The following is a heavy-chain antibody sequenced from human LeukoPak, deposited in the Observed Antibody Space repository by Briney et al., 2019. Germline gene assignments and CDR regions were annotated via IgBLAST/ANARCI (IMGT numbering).Heavy chain of an antibody. CDR1: GFTVSSNY. Sequence: GGSLRLSCAASGFTVSSNYMSWVRQAPGKGLEWVSVIYSGGTSYYADSVKGRFTISRDNSKNALYLQMNSLGDEDTAVYYCARELHLGQGTLVTVSS. J-gene: IGHJ4*02. D-gene: IGHD1-26*01. CDR2: IYSGGTS. V-gene: IGHV3-66*02. CDR3: ARELH.